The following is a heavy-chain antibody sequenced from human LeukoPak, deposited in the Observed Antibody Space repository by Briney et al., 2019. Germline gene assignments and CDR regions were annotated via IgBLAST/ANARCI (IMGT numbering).Heavy chain of an antibody. D-gene: IGHD2-21*01. J-gene: IGHJ3*02. CDR2: INHSGST. CDR3: ARRDWRRPFDI. Sequence: SETLSLTCDVYGGSFSGYYWSWIRQPPGKGLEWIGEINHSGSTNYNPSLKSRVTISVDTSKNQFSLKLSSVTAADTAVYYCARRDWRRPFDIWGQGTMVTVSS. CDR1: GGSFSGYY. V-gene: IGHV4-34*01.